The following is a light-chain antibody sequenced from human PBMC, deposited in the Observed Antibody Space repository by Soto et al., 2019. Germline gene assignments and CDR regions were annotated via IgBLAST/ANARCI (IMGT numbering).Light chain of an antibody. V-gene: IGLV1-44*01. Sequence: VLTQPPSASGTPGQRVTISCSGSSSNNGSNTVNWYQQLPGTAPKLLIYSNNQRPSGVPYRFSGSKSGTSASLAISGLQSEDEADYYCAAWDDSLNGRVFGTGTKVTVL. CDR1: SSNNGSNT. CDR2: SNN. J-gene: IGLJ1*01. CDR3: AAWDDSLNGRV.